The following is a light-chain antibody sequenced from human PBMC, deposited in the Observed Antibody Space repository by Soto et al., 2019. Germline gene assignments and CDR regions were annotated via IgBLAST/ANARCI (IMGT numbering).Light chain of an antibody. CDR2: EGS. V-gene: IGLV2-23*01. CDR3: CSYARSSTSV. CDR1: SGDVGSYNL. Sequence: QSALTQPASVSGSPGQSITISCTGTSGDVGSYNLVSWYQHHPGKAPKLMIYEGSKRPSGVSNRFSGSKSGSTASLTISGLQAEDEADYYCCSYARSSTSVFGTGTKLTVL. J-gene: IGLJ1*01.